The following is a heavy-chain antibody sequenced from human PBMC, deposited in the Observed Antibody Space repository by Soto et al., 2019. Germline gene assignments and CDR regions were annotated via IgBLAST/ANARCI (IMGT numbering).Heavy chain of an antibody. Sequence: QVHLVQSGAEVRKPGAPLKGSCQGSGDPFTTYGITWVRQAPGQGLEWMVWIRAHNGNTNYAQNLQGRVTVTRDTSTSTAYMELRRLRYSDTAVSYCARGRYGDYWGQRALVTVSS. CDR3: ARGRYGDY. CDR1: GDPFTTYG. D-gene: IGHD1-1*01. CDR2: IRAHNGNT. V-gene: IGHV1-18*01. J-gene: IGHJ4*02.